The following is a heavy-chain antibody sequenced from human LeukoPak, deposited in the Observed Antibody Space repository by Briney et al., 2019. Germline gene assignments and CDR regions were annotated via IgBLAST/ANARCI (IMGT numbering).Heavy chain of an antibody. CDR3: ARGRRAAAGTMRWFDP. D-gene: IGHD6-13*01. Sequence: PSETLSLTCAVYGGSFSGYYWSWIRQPPGKGLEWIGEINHSGSTNYNPSLKSRVTISVDTSKNQFSLKLSSVTAADTAVYYCARGRRAAAGTMRWFDPWGQGTLVTVSS. V-gene: IGHV4-34*01. CDR1: GGSFSGYY. CDR2: INHSGST. J-gene: IGHJ5*02.